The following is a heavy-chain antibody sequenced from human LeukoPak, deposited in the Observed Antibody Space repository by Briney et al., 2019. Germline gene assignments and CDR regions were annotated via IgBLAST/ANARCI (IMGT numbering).Heavy chain of an antibody. V-gene: IGHV3-7*03. CDR3: ARGWCPHCYRMGD. Sequence: PGGSLRLSCVASGFSFSQYWMTWVRQAPGKGLEWVANIRRDGSDNNYVDSVKGRFTISRDNAKNSLYLQMNSLRAEDTAIYYCARGWCPHCYRMGDWGKGTTVTVSS. J-gene: IGHJ6*04. CDR2: IRRDGSDN. CDR1: GFSFSQYW. D-gene: IGHD2-8*01.